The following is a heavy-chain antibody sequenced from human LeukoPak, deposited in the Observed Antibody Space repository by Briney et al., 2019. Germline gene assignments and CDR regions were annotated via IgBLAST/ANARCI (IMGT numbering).Heavy chain of an antibody. CDR2: IIPILGIA. CDR3: ATCAIFGVRYYQYMDV. D-gene: IGHD3-3*01. J-gene: IGHJ6*03. V-gene: IGHV1-69*04. CDR1: GGTFSSYA. Sequence: SVKVSCKASGGTFSSYAISWVRQAPGQGLEWMGRIIPILGIANYAQKFQGRVTITADESTSTAYMELSSLTSEDTAFYYCATCAIFGVRYYQYMDVWGKGTTVTVSS.